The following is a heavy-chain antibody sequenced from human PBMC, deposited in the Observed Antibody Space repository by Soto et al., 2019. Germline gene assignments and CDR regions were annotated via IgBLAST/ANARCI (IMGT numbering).Heavy chain of an antibody. CDR3: ERASIRLRYFEWFDP. V-gene: IGHV1-2*04. Sequence: GPSVKVSCKASGYTFTGYYMHWVRQAPGQGLEWMGWINPNSGGTNYAQKIQGWVTMTRDTSISTAYMELSRLRSDDTAVYYCERASIRLRYFEWFDPWGQGTLVTVSS. D-gene: IGHD3-9*01. J-gene: IGHJ5*02. CDR1: GYTFTGYY. CDR2: INPNSGGT.